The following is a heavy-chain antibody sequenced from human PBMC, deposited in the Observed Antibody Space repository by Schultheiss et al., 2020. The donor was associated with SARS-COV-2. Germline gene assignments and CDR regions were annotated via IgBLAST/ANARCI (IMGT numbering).Heavy chain of an antibody. CDR3: ALPKAGRNAFDI. V-gene: IGHV1-69*13. CDR2: INPIFGTA. CDR1: GYTFTGYY. Sequence: SVKVSCKASGYTFTGYYMHWVRQAPGQGLEWMGWINPIFGTANYAQKFQGRVTITADESTSTAYMELSSLRSDDTAVYYCALPKAGRNAFDIWGQGTMVTVSS. D-gene: IGHD3-10*01. J-gene: IGHJ3*02.